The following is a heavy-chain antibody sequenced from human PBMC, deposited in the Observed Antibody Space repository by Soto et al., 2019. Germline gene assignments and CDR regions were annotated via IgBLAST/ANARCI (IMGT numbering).Heavy chain of an antibody. V-gene: IGHV4-30-2*06. CDR2: TYQSGSA. J-gene: IGHJ6*02. CDR3: ARDYYGMDV. CDR1: GGSISRGGYS. Sequence: TLSLTCTVSGGSISRGGYSWTWIRQSPGKGLEWIGYTYQSGSAYYNPSLKSRVTISVDRSKNQFSLNLTSVTAADTAVYYCARDYYGMDVWGQGTTVTVSS.